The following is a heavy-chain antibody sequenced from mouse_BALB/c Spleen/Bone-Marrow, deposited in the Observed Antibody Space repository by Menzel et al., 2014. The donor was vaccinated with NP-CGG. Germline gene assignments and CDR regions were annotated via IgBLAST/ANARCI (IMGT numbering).Heavy chain of an antibody. CDR2: INPSTGYT. CDR1: GYTFTTYW. CDR3: ARDLDY. J-gene: IGHJ2*01. Sequence: QVQLQQPGAELAKPGAPVKMSCKASGYTFTTYWMHWVKQRPGQGLEWIGYINPSTGYTEYNQKFKDKATLTADKSSSTAYMQLISLTFEDSAVYYCARDLDYWGQGTTLTVSS. V-gene: IGHV1-7*01.